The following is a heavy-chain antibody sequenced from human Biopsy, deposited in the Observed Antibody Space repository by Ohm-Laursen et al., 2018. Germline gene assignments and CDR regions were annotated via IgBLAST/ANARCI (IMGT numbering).Heavy chain of an antibody. D-gene: IGHD4-23*01. V-gene: IGHV4-39*01. CDR3: ARQTAYAGDMRYGLDV. CDR2: IFYGGIT. CDR1: GGSISSETNY. Sequence: GTLSLTCAVSGGSISSETNYWGWIRQPPGKGLEWIGSIFYGGITYYNPSLKSRVTISVDTSKNQFSLNLSSVTGADTAVYYCARQTAYAGDMRYGLDVWDPGIKVSVS. J-gene: IGHJ6*02.